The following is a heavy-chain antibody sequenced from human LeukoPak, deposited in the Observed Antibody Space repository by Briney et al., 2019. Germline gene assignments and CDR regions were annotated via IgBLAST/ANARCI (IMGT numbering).Heavy chain of an antibody. CDR2: ISSSSSYV. CDR3: ARVIGDTAMVPNYYYYYGMDV. Sequence: AGSLRLSCAASGFTFSSYSMNWVRQAPGKGLEWVSSISSSSSYVYYADSVKGRFTISRDNAKNSLYLQINSLRGEDTAVYYCARVIGDTAMVPNYYYYYGMDVWGKGTTVTVSS. D-gene: IGHD5-18*01. V-gene: IGHV3-21*01. J-gene: IGHJ6*04. CDR1: GFTFSSYS.